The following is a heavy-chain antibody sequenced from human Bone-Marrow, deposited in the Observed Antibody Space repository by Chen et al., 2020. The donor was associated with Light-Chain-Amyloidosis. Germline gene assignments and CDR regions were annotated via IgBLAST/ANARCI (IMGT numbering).Heavy chain of an antibody. CDR2: IIPIFGTP. CDR1: RGTFSNYA. D-gene: IGHD5-12*01. V-gene: IGHV1-69*01. J-gene: IGHJ4*01. CDR3: ASHHVGVGYNYCLDY. Sequence: QVQLVQSGAEVKKPGSSVKVSCKPSRGTFSNYAISWVRQAPGQGLEWMGGIIPIFGTPNYSQKFQDRVTITAEEYTSAAYMELSSLRSEDTAIYYWASHHVGVGYNYCLDYWGQGTLVTVSS.